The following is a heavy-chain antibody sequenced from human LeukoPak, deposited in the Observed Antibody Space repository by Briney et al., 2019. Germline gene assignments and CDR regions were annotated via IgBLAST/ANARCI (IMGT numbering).Heavy chain of an antibody. D-gene: IGHD3-10*01. J-gene: IGHJ4*02. V-gene: IGHV1-46*01. Sequence: ASVKVSCKASGYTFTSYYMHWVRQAPGQGLEWMGIINPSGGSTSYAQKFQGRVTMTTDTSTSTAYMELRSLRSDDTAVYYCAGDVGGGSGSYQSPDLDYWGQGTLVTVSS. CDR1: GYTFTSYY. CDR3: AGDVGGGSGSYQSPDLDY. CDR2: INPSGGST.